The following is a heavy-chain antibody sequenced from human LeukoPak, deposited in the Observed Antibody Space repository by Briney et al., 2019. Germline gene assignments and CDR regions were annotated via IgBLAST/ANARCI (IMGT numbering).Heavy chain of an antibody. CDR3: ARWGGTRQYYFDY. V-gene: IGHV3-33*01. J-gene: IGHJ4*02. Sequence: HPGRSLRLSCAVSGFIFSDYGFHWVRQAPGKGLGWVAVTRFDGSIKQYADSVKGRFTISRDDSKNTLYLQMNFLKSEDTAIYYCARWGGTRQYYFDYWGQGTLVTVSS. CDR2: TRFDGSIK. CDR1: GFIFSDYG. D-gene: IGHD1-1*01.